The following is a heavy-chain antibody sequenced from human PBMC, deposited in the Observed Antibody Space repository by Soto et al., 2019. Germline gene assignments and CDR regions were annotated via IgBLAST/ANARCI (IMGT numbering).Heavy chain of an antibody. J-gene: IGHJ6*02. Sequence: PGGSLRLSCAASGFTFSSYWMSWVRQVPGKGLEWMANINQDGTVKYHLDSVKGRFTISRDNAKNSLYLQMNGLRVEDTAVYYCVREEFHFYGMDVWDQGTTVTVSS. V-gene: IGHV3-7*04. CDR2: INQDGTVK. CDR3: VREEFHFYGMDV. CDR1: GFTFSSYW. D-gene: IGHD3-10*01.